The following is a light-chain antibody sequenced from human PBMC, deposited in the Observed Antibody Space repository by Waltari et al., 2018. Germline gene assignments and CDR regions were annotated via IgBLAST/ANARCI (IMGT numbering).Light chain of an antibody. CDR1: QSVSRSS. V-gene: IGKV3-20*01. CDR2: GAS. Sequence: ENVLTQSPGTLSLSPGERATLSCRASQSVSRSSLAWYQQRPGQAPTLLIFGASTRATGIPDRFSGSGSGTDFTLTISRLEPEDFAMYYCHQYGSFPQTFG. J-gene: IGKJ3*01. CDR3: HQYGSFPQT.